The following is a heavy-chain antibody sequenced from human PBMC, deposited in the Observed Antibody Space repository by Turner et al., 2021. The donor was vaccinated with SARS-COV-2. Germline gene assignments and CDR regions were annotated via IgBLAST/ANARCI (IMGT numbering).Heavy chain of an antibody. CDR3: AREGTYAVVIKEDAFDI. D-gene: IGHD2-15*01. V-gene: IGHV1-18*04. J-gene: IGHJ3*02. Sequence: QVQLVQSGAEVKKPGASVKVSCQDSGYTFTSYSNSWVRQAPGQGLEWMGWISAYNGNTNYAQKLQGRVTMTTDTSTSTAYMELRSLGSDDTAVYYCAREGTYAVVIKEDAFDIWGQGTMVTVSS. CDR1: GYTFTSYS. CDR2: ISAYNGNT.